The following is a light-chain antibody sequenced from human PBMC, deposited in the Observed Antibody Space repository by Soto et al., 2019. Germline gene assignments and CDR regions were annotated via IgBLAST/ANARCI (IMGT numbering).Light chain of an antibody. J-gene: IGKJ1*01. Sequence: EIVLTQSPGTLSLSPGERATLSCRASQSVRSSYLAWYQQKPGQAPRRLIYAASSRATGIPDRFSGSGSGTDFTLTISRLEPEDFAVYYCQQYGSSPVAFGQGTKVEIK. CDR1: QSVRSSY. V-gene: IGKV3-20*01. CDR3: QQYGSSPVA. CDR2: AAS.